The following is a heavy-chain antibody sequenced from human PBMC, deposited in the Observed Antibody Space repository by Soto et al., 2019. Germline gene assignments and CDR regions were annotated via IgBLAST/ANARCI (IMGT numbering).Heavy chain of an antibody. V-gene: IGHV1-2*02. Sequence: ASVKVSCKASGYTFTDYYIHWVRQAPGQGLEWMGWINPNSGGTNYAQKFQGRVTMTRDTSISTAYMELSRLISDDTAVYYCARGDVRVVASSHPSGPAALVTVSS. CDR1: GYTFTDYY. D-gene: IGHD2-15*01. J-gene: IGHJ5*02. CDR3: ARGDVRVVASSHP. CDR2: INPNSGGT.